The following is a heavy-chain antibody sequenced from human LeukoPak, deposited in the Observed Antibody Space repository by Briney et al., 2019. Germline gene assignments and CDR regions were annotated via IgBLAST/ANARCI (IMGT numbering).Heavy chain of an antibody. D-gene: IGHD6-6*01. CDR2: IYYSGST. J-gene: IGHJ4*02. CDR3: ARGGIAARRGSFFGC. Sequence: SETLSLTCAVYGGSFSGYYWSWIRQPPGKGLEWIGYIYYSGSTNYNPSLKSRVTISVDTSKNQFSLKLSSVTAADTAVYYCARGGIAARRGSFFGCWGQGTLVTVSS. V-gene: IGHV4-59*01. CDR1: GGSFSGYY.